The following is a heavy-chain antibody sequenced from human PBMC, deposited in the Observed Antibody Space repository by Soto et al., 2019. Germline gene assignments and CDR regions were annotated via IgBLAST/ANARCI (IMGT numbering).Heavy chain of an antibody. CDR2: IYYSGNT. CDR3: ASTDYVAYYMDV. Sequence: PSETLSLTCSVSGGSISSGYYWTWIRQHPGKGLEWIGYIYYSGNTYYNPSLKSRVTISVDTSKNQFSLKLSSATAADTAVYYCASTDYVAYYMDVWGQGTTVTVSS. J-gene: IGHJ6*03. CDR1: GGSISSGYY. D-gene: IGHD3-10*02. V-gene: IGHV4-31*03.